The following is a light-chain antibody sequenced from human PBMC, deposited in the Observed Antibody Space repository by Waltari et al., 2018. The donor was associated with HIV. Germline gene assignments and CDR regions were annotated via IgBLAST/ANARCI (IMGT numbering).Light chain of an antibody. Sequence: QSALTQPRSVSGSPGQSVTMSCTGTSSYIGTYNYVSWYQQHPGKAPKVMTYDVSKRPSGVPDRFSGSKSGNTASLTISGLQAEDEADYYCDLYAGSYTLFGGGTKLTVL. V-gene: IGLV2-11*01. J-gene: IGLJ2*01. CDR1: SSYIGTYNY. CDR2: DVS. CDR3: DLYAGSYTL.